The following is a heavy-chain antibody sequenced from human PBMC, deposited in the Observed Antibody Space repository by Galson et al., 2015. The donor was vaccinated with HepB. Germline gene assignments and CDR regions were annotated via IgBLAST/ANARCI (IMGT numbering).Heavy chain of an antibody. Sequence: CAISGDSVSSNSAAWNWIRQSPSRGREWLGRACCRSKWYNDYAVSVKSRITINPDTSKNQFSLQLNSVTPEDTAVYYCAREEQWLVRALEYWGQGTLVTVSS. CDR3: AREEQWLVRALEY. J-gene: IGHJ4*02. CDR1: GDSVSSNSAA. V-gene: IGHV6-1*01. CDR2: ACCRSKWYN. D-gene: IGHD6-19*01.